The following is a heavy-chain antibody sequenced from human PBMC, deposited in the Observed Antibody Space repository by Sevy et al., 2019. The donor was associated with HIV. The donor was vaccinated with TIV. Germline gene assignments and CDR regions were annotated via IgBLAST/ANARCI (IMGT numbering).Heavy chain of an antibody. D-gene: IGHD3-10*01. Sequence: GGSLRLSCAASGFIVSSNYMTWVRQAPGKGLEWVSVIYSDGNRHYADSLKGRFTISRDNSKNTLYLQMHSLRVEDTAVYYCARSPMIRGGIRYYYNGVDVWGQGTTVTVSS. CDR1: GFIVSSNY. V-gene: IGHV3-53*01. J-gene: IGHJ6*02. CDR2: IYSDGNR. CDR3: ARSPMIRGGIRYYYNGVDV.